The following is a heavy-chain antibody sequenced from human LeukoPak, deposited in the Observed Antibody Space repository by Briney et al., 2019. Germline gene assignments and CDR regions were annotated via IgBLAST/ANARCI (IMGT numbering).Heavy chain of an antibody. D-gene: IGHD6-25*01. J-gene: IGHJ6*03. CDR2: INHSGSI. CDR3: ARHSQRYYYMDV. CDR1: GGSFSGYY. Sequence: PSETLSLTCAVYGGSFSGYYWSWIRQPPGKGLEWIGEINHSGSINYNPSLKSRVTISVDTSKNQFSLKLSSVTAADTAVYYCARHSQRYYYMDVWGKGTTVTVSS. V-gene: IGHV4-34*01.